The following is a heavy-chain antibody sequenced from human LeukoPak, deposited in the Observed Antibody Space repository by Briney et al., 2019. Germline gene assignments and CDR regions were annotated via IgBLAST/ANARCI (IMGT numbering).Heavy chain of an antibody. D-gene: IGHD5-24*01. CDR1: GYPFDNFG. Sequence: ASVKVSCKASGYPFDNFGLTWVRQAPGQGLEWMGWIDPNRGATNYEQKFHGRVTMTSDTSMSTASMELNRLTSDDTGVYFCARKIEVDTIGRFDYWGQGTLVRVSS. CDR2: IDPNRGAT. V-gene: IGHV1-2*02. CDR3: ARKIEVDTIGRFDY. J-gene: IGHJ4*02.